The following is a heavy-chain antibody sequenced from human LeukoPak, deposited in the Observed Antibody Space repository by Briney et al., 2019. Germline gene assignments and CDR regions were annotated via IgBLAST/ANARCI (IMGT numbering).Heavy chain of an antibody. Sequence: SVKFSCMASGGTFSSYAISWVRQALGQGLEWMGVIIPIFGTANYAQKFQGRVTITADKSTSTAYMELSSLRSEDTAVYYCARDKAGTPWLAANTAFDIWGQGTMVTVSS. D-gene: IGHD3-22*01. V-gene: IGHV1-69*06. CDR3: ARDKAGTPWLAANTAFDI. CDR2: IIPIFGTA. J-gene: IGHJ3*02. CDR1: GGTFSSYA.